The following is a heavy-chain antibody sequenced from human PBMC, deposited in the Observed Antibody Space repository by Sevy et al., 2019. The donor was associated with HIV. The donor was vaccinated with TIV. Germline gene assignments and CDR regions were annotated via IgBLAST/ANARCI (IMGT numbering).Heavy chain of an antibody. Sequence: GGSLRLSCAASGFTFSSYGMHWVRQAPGKGLEWVAVISYDGSNKYYADSVKGRFTISRDNSKNTLYLQVNSLRAEDTAVYYCAKDHRDGYNSYFDYWGQGTLVTVSS. J-gene: IGHJ4*02. CDR2: ISYDGSNK. CDR1: GFTFSSYG. CDR3: AKDHRDGYNSYFDY. D-gene: IGHD1-1*01. V-gene: IGHV3-30*18.